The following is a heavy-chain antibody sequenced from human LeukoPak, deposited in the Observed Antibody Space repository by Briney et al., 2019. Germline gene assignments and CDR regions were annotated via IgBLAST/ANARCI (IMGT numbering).Heavy chain of an antibody. D-gene: IGHD3-16*01. J-gene: IGHJ4*02. CDR2: INSSGGST. CDR1: GYTFTSYY. Sequence: ASVKVSCKASGYTFTSYYMHWVRQAPGQGLERMGIINSSGGSTSYAQKFQGRVTMTRDTSTSTVYMELSSLRSEDTAVFYCARSPVNDYVWGSLDYWGQGTLVTVSS. V-gene: IGHV1-46*01. CDR3: ARSPVNDYVWGSLDY.